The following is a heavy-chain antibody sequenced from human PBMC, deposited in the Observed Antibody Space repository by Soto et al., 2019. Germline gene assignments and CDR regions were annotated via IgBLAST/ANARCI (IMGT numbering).Heavy chain of an antibody. Sequence: ASVKVSCKASGYTFTGYYMHWVRQAPGQGLEWMGWINPNSGGTNYAQKFQGRVTMTRDTSISTAYMELSRLRSDDTAVYYCARGDSSSWFNGYYYYGTAVWGQGTTVTVSS. CDR3: ARGDSSSWFNGYYYYGTAV. J-gene: IGHJ6*02. V-gene: IGHV1-2*02. CDR2: INPNSGGT. CDR1: GYTFTGYY. D-gene: IGHD6-13*01.